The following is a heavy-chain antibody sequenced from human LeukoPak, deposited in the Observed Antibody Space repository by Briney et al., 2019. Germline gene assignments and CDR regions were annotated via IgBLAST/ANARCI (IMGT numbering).Heavy chain of an antibody. CDR1: GFTFSSYA. CDR2: ISGSGGST. CDR3: AKAKRDYDSSGYPPDY. Sequence: QPGGSLRLSCAASGFTFSSYAMSWVRQAPGKGLEWVSAISGSGGSTYYADSVKGRFTISRDNSKNTLYLQMNSLRAEDTAVYYCAKAKRDYDSSGYPPDYWGQGTLVTVSS. V-gene: IGHV3-23*01. J-gene: IGHJ4*02. D-gene: IGHD3-22*01.